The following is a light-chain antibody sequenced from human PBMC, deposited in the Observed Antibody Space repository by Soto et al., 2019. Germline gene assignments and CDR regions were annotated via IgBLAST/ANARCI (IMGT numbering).Light chain of an antibody. CDR3: QQYDSSPWT. CDR2: GAS. Sequence: EIVLTQSPGTLSLSPGERATLSCRASQSVSSNYLAWYQQKPGQAPRLLIYGASSRATGIPDRFSCSGSGRDFTLNISRLEPENFAVYYCQQYDSSPWTFGPGTKVEIK. CDR1: QSVSSNY. J-gene: IGKJ1*01. V-gene: IGKV3-20*01.